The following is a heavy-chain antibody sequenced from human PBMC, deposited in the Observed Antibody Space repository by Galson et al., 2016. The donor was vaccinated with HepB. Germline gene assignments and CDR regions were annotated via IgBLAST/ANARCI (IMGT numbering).Heavy chain of an antibody. J-gene: IGHJ4*02. V-gene: IGHV3-23*01. Sequence: SLRLSCAASGFTFSKRAMSWVRQAPGKGLEWLSAVTGSGGRAYYADKMKGRFTAARDNSKDTLYLHMSSLRVEDTAIYYCARGEGEYGSGSNFDSWGQGTLVIVSS. CDR2: VTGSGGRA. CDR3: ARGEGEYGSGSNFDS. D-gene: IGHD3-10*01. CDR1: GFTFSKRA.